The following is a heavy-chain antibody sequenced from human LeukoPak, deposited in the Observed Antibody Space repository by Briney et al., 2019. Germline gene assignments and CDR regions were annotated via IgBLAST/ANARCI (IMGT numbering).Heavy chain of an antibody. CDR3: AKEQGAGPDAFDI. J-gene: IGHJ3*02. CDR1: GFTFSSYA. Sequence: GGSLRLSCAASGFTFSSYAMSWVRQPPGKGLEWVPAISGSGGSTYHAASVKGRFTISRDNSKNTLYLQMHSLRAEDTAVYYCAKEQGAGPDAFDIWGQETMVTVSS. V-gene: IGHV3-23*01. CDR2: ISGSGGST.